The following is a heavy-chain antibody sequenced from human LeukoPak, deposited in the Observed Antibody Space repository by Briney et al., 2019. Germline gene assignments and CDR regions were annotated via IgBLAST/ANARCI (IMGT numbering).Heavy chain of an antibody. D-gene: IGHD4/OR15-4a*01. V-gene: IGHV1-2*02. CDR3: ARSTIIYYYYGMDV. Sequence: GASVKVSCKASGYTFTDYYIHWVRQAPGQGLEWLGWINPNSGGTNYAQKFQGRVTMTRDTSISTAYMELSRLRSDDTAVFYCARSTIIYYYYGMDVWGQGTTVTVSS. CDR1: GYTFTDYY. J-gene: IGHJ6*02. CDR2: INPNSGGT.